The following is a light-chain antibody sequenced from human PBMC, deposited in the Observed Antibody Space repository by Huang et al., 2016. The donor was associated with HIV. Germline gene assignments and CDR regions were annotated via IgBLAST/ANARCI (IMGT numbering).Light chain of an antibody. CDR3: QQYGSFPLT. V-gene: IGKV3-20*01. Sequence: EIVLTQSPGTLSLSPGARATLPCRASQSVSSSYLAWYQQKPGQAPRLLIYGASSRATGIPDMFSGSGSGTDFTLTISRLEPEDFAMYYCQQYGSFPLTFGPGTKVDL. CDR2: GAS. CDR1: QSVSSSY. J-gene: IGKJ3*01.